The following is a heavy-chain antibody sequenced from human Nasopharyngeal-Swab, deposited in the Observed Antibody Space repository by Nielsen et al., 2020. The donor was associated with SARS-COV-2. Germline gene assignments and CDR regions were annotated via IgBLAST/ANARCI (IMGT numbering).Heavy chain of an antibody. CDR3: ASPPLDSSGYYYGFHY. CDR2: ISYDGSNK. CDR1: GFTFSSSA. J-gene: IGHJ4*02. Sequence: GESLKISCAASGFTFSSSAMHWVRQAPGKWLEWVAVISYDGSNKYFADSVKGRFTISRDNSKNTLYLQMNSLRAGDTAVYYCASPPLDSSGYYYGFHYWGRGTLVTVSS. V-gene: IGHV3-30-3*01. D-gene: IGHD3-22*01.